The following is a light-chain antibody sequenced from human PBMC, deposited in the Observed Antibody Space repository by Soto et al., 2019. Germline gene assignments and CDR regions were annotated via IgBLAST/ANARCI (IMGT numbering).Light chain of an antibody. Sequence: EIVLTHSPGTLSLSPGEIATLSCRASQSVSNNYLAWYQQKPGQAPRLLIYAASSRATGIPDRISGSGSGTDFTLTISRLEPEDFAVYYCHQYGSAPRTFGQGTKVDIK. CDR3: HQYGSAPRT. V-gene: IGKV3-20*01. CDR1: QSVSNNY. J-gene: IGKJ1*01. CDR2: AAS.